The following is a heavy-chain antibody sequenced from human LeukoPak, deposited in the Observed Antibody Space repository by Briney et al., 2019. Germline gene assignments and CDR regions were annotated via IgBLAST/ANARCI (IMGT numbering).Heavy chain of an antibody. CDR3: ARDSFGSSWWRGAFDI. D-gene: IGHD6-13*01. CDR1: GGSISSYY. V-gene: IGHV4-4*07. Sequence: PSETLSLTCTVSGGSISSYYWSWIRQPAGKGLEWIGRIYTSGSTNYNPSLKSRVTMSVDTSKNQFSLKLSSVTAADTAVYYCARDSFGSSWWRGAFDIWGQGTMVTVSS. CDR2: IYTSGST. J-gene: IGHJ3*02.